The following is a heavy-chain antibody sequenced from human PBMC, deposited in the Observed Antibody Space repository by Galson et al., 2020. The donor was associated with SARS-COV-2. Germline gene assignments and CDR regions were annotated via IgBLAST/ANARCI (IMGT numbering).Heavy chain of an antibody. J-gene: IGHJ6*02. Sequence: SETLSLTCTVSGGSISSYYWSWIRQPPGKGLEWIGYIHYSGSANYNPPLKSRVTMSVDTSKKQFSLKLNSVTAADTAVFFCAGVPAVSHYFYYGMDVWGQGTTVTVSS. CDR1: GGSISSYY. CDR3: AGVPAVSHYFYYGMDV. CDR2: IHYSGSA. V-gene: IGHV4-59*01.